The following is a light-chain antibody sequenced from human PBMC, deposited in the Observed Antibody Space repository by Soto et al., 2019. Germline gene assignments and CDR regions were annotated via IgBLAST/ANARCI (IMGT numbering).Light chain of an antibody. J-gene: IGLJ2*01. CDR2: EGS. Sequence: QSALTQPASVSGSPGQSITISCTGTSSDVGSYNLVSWYQHHPGKAPKLMIYEGSKRPSGVSNRFSGSKSGNTASLTISGLQPEDEADYYCCSYASSSTLVFGGGTKVTVL. CDR1: SSDVGSYNL. V-gene: IGLV2-23*01. CDR3: CSYASSSTLV.